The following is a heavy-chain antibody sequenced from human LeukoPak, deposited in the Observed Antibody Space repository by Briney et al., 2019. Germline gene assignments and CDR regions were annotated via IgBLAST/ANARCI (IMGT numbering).Heavy chain of an antibody. Sequence: GGSLRLSCAASGFTFSNYWMTWVRQAPGKGLEWVANMKEDGSEKYYVDSVKGRFSISRDNAKNSLYLQMNSLRAEDTAVYYCARLRYSDYWGRGTLVTVSS. CDR2: MKEDGSEK. D-gene: IGHD2-15*01. J-gene: IGHJ4*02. CDR3: ARLRYSDY. CDR1: GFTFSNYW. V-gene: IGHV3-7*01.